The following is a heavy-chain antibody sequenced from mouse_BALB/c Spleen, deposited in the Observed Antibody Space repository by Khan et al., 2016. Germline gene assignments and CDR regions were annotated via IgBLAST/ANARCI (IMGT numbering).Heavy chain of an antibody. D-gene: IGHD3-2*01. J-gene: IGHJ3*01. CDR1: GYTFTNYG. CDR3: ARSQTARPTGLAY. Sequence: QIQLVQSGPELKKPGETVKISCKASGYTFTNYGMNWVKQAPGKGLKWMGWINTYTGEPTYADDFKGRFAFSLETSASTAYLQINNLTNEDTATYSCARSQTARPTGLAYWGQGTLVTVSA. V-gene: IGHV9-3-1*01. CDR2: INTYTGEP.